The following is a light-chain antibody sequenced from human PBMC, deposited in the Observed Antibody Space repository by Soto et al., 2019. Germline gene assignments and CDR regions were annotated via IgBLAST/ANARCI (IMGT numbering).Light chain of an antibody. Sequence: EIVLTQSPGTLSLSPGERATLSCRASQSVSSSYLAWYQQRPGQAPRLLIYGASYRATGIPDRFSGSGSGTDFTLTINRLEPEDFAVYYCQQYGSSRTFGQGTKVEVK. V-gene: IGKV3-20*01. J-gene: IGKJ1*01. CDR2: GAS. CDR1: QSVSSSY. CDR3: QQYGSSRT.